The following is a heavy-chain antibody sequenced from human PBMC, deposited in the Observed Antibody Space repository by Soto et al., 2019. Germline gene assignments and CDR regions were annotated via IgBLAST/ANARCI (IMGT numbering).Heavy chain of an antibody. CDR1: GYTFTGYY. CDR3: ARVPNYYDSSGYYFDY. CDR2: INPNSGGT. D-gene: IGHD3-22*01. Sequence: RASVKVSCKASGYTFTGYYMHWVRQAPGQGLEWMGWINPNSGGTNYAQKFQGWVTMTRDTSISTAYMELSRLRSDDTAVYYCARVPNYYDSSGYYFDYWGQGTLVTVSS. V-gene: IGHV1-2*04. J-gene: IGHJ4*02.